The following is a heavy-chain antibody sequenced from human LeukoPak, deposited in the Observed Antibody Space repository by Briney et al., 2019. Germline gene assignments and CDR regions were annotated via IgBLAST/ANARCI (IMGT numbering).Heavy chain of an antibody. D-gene: IGHD5-12*01. V-gene: IGHV3-30*18. CDR1: GFTFSSYG. CDR3: AKDSEFGGYVLYYFDY. J-gene: IGHJ4*02. CDR2: ISYDGSNK. Sequence: GRSLRLSCAASGFTFSSYGMHWVRQAPGKGLEWVAVISYDGSNKYYADSVKGRFTISRDNSKNTLYLQMNSLRAEDTAVYYCAKDSEFGGYVLYYFDYWGQGTLVTVSS.